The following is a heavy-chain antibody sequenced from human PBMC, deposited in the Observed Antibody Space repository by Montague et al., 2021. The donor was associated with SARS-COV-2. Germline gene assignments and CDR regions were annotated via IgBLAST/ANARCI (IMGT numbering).Heavy chain of an antibody. V-gene: IGHV4-38-2*02. D-gene: IGHD3-10*01. J-gene: IGHJ4*02. CDR2: SYHSGTT. Sequence: SETLSPTCTVSGCSINSNYYWGWIRQPPGKGLEWIGCSYHSGTTHYHPSLKSRVTISLDTSNNHFSLKVTSVTAADTAVYYCARAPYYGPGKPYQFDYWGRGTLVTVSS. CDR3: ARAPYYGPGKPYQFDY. CDR1: GCSINSNYY.